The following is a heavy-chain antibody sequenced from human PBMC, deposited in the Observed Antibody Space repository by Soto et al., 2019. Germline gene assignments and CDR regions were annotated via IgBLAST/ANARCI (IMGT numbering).Heavy chain of an antibody. CDR1: GGTFSSYA. J-gene: IGHJ3*02. CDR2: IIPIFGTA. V-gene: IGHV1-69*13. CDR3: ARDWRTGDDAFDI. D-gene: IGHD7-27*01. Sequence: SVKVSCKASGGTFSSYAISWVRQAPGQGLEWMGGIIPIFGTANYAQKFQGRVTITADESTSTAYMELSSLRSEDTAVYYCARDWRTGDDAFDIWGQGTMVTVSS.